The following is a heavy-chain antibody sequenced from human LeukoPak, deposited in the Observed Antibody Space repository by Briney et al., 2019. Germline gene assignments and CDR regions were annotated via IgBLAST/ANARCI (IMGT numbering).Heavy chain of an antibody. Sequence: GGSLRLSCAASGFTFSSYSMNWVRQAPGKGLEWVSSISSSSSYIYYADSVKGRFTISRDNAKNSLYLQMNSLRAEDTAVYYCAREVLYSGYADYWGQGTLVTVSS. CDR2: ISSSSSYI. CDR3: AREVLYSGYADY. V-gene: IGHV3-21*01. J-gene: IGHJ4*02. CDR1: GFTFSSYS. D-gene: IGHD5-12*01.